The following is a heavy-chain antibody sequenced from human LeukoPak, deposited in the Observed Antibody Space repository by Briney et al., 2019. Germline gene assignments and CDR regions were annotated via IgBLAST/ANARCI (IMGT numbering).Heavy chain of an antibody. V-gene: IGHV3-49*03. D-gene: IGHD3-3*01. CDR2: IRSKAYGGTT. Sequence: PGGSLRLSCTASGFTFGDYAMSWFRQAPGKGLEWVGFIRSKAYGGTTEYAASVKGRFTILTDDSKSIAYLQMNSLKTEDTAVYYCSRAYDFWSGYWFDYWGQGTLVTVSS. J-gene: IGHJ4*02. CDR3: SRAYDFWSGYWFDY. CDR1: GFTFGDYA.